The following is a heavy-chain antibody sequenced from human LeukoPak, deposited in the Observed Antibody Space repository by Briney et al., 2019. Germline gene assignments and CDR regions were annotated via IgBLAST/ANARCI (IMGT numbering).Heavy chain of an antibody. J-gene: IGHJ4*02. V-gene: IGHV3-23*01. Sequence: PGGSLRLSCAASGFTFSSYAMTWVRQTPGKGLEWVSGISGSGGTTYYADSVTGRFTISRDNSKSTLYLQMNSLRAEDTAVYYCARVSPWGFFDYWGQGTLVTVSS. CDR1: GFTFSSYA. CDR2: ISGSGGTT. CDR3: ARVSPWGFFDY. D-gene: IGHD7-27*01.